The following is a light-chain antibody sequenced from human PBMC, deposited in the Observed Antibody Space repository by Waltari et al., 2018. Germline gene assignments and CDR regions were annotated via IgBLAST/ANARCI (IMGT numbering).Light chain of an antibody. CDR2: GAS. J-gene: IGKJ5*01. V-gene: IGKV3-15*01. CDR1: QSVSSN. CDR3: QQYNNWLGVT. Sequence: ETVMTQSPATLSVSPGERATLSCRASQSVSSNLAWYQQKPGQAPRLLIYGASTRATGIPARFSGSGSGTEFTLTISSLQSEDFAVYYCQQYNNWLGVTFGQGTRLEIK.